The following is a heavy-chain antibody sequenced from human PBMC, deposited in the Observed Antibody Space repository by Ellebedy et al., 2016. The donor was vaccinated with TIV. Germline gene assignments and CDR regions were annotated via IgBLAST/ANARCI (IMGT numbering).Heavy chain of an antibody. Sequence: AASVKVSCKASVGTFSNYVISWVRQAPGQGLEWMGRIIPILGIANYAQKFQGRVTITADKSTSTAYMELSSLGTEDTAVFYCARTVSYSSGWYGYWGQGTLVTVSS. CDR3: ARTVSYSSGWYGY. CDR1: VGTFSNYV. J-gene: IGHJ4*02. D-gene: IGHD6-19*01. CDR2: IIPILGIA. V-gene: IGHV1-69*04.